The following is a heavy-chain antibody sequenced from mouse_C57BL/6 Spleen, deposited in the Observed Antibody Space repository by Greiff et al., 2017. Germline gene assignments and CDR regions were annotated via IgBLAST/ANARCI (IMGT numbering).Heavy chain of an antibody. Sequence: LEESGPELVKPGASVKISCKASGYAFSSSWMNWVKQRPGKGLEWIGRIYPGDGDTNYNGKIKGKATLTADKSSSTAYMQLSSLTSEDSAVYFCARGGTDCDYWGQGTTLTVSS. CDR2: IYPGDGDT. CDR1: GYAFSSSW. CDR3: ARGGTDCDY. V-gene: IGHV1-82*01. D-gene: IGHD4-1*01. J-gene: IGHJ2*01.